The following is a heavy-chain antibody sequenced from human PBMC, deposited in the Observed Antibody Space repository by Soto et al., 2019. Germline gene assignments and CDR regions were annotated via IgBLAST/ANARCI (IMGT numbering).Heavy chain of an antibody. D-gene: IGHD2-15*01. CDR1: VFTFNTYA. J-gene: IGHJ4*02. Sequence: EVQLLESGGGLVQPGGSLRLSCAASVFTFNTYAMNWVRQAPGKGLEWVSTISVSGDSAYFADSVRGRFTISRDNSKNTVYLQINSLRADDTAMYYCTTRHLSDCSGGTCNPFDFWGQGTLVTVSS. CDR2: ISVSGDSA. V-gene: IGHV3-23*01. CDR3: TTRHLSDCSGGTCNPFDF.